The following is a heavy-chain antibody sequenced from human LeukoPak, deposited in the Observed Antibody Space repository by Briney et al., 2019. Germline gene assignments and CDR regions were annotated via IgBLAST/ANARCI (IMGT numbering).Heavy chain of an antibody. CDR1: GFTFITYS. CDR3: ARDKYYYDSSGYSSFDY. J-gene: IGHJ4*02. Sequence: PGGSLGLSCAASGFTFITYSMNWVRQAPGKGLEWVSYISSSSSTIYYADSVKGRFTISRDNAKNSLYLQMNSLRAEDTAVYYCARDKYYYDSSGYSSFDYWGQGTLVTVSS. CDR2: ISSSSSTI. D-gene: IGHD3-22*01. V-gene: IGHV3-48*01.